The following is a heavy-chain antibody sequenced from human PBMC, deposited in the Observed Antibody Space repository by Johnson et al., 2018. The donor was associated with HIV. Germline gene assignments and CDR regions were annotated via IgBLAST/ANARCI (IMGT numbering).Heavy chain of an antibody. CDR2: IRYDGSNK. Sequence: QVQLVESGGGVVQPGGSLRLSCAASGFTFSNYGMHWVRQAPGKGLEWVAFIRYDGSNKYYADSVKGRFTISRDNSKNTLYLQMNSLRAVDTAVYYCAKERQRVRAFDIWGQGTMVTVSS. D-gene: IGHD6-6*01. V-gene: IGHV3-30*02. CDR1: GFTFSNYG. CDR3: AKERQRVRAFDI. J-gene: IGHJ3*02.